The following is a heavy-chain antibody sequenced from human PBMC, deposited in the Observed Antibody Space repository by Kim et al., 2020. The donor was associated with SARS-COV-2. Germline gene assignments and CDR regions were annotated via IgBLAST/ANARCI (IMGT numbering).Heavy chain of an antibody. V-gene: IGHV1-69*13. CDR3: ARSPTLDTAMVPGGYYYGMDV. D-gene: IGHD5-18*01. Sequence: SVKVSCKASGGTFSSYAISWVRQAPGQGLEWMGGIIPIFGTANYAQKFQGRVTITADESTSTAYMELSSLRSEDTAVYYCARSPTLDTAMVPGGYYYGMDVWGQGTTVTVSS. J-gene: IGHJ6*02. CDR2: IIPIFGTA. CDR1: GGTFSSYA.